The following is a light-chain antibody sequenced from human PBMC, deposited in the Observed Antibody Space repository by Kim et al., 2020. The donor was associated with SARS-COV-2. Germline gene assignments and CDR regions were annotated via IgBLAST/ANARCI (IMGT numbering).Light chain of an antibody. CDR2: DVS. CDR1: SSDVGGYNY. CDR3: SSYTSSSTLDV. Sequence: QSITISCTGTSSDVGGYNYVSWYQQHPGKAPKLMIYDVSNRPSGVSNRFSGSKSGNTASLTISGLQAEDEADYYCSSYTSSSTLDVFGTGTKVTVL. J-gene: IGLJ1*01. V-gene: IGLV2-14*03.